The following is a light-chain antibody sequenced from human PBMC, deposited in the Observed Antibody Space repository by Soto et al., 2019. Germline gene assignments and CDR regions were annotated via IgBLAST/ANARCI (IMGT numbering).Light chain of an antibody. J-gene: IGLJ3*02. CDR1: ISDVGGYNY. Sequence: QSVLTQPASVSGWPGQSITVSCTGTISDVGGYNYVSWYQQHPGKAPKLMSYDGTNRPSGVSNRFSGSKSGNKASLTISGLQAEDEADYYCSSYTSSSTPLVFGGGTQLTVL. V-gene: IGLV2-14*01. CDR2: DGT. CDR3: SSYTSSSTPLV.